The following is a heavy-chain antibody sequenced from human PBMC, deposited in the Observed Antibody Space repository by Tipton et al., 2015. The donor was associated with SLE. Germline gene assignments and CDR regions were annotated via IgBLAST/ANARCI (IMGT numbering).Heavy chain of an antibody. CDR1: GFTFSSYS. CDR3: ARDHDYGGNLYYYYMDV. CDR2: ISSSSSYI. V-gene: IGHV3-21*01. J-gene: IGHJ6*03. D-gene: IGHD4-23*01. Sequence: VQLVQSGGGVVQPGRSLRLSCAASGFTFSSYSMNWVRQAPGKGLEWVSSISSSSSYIYYADSVKGRFTTSRDNAKNSLYLQMNSLRAEDTAVYYCARDHDYGGNLYYYYMDVWGKGTTVTVSS.